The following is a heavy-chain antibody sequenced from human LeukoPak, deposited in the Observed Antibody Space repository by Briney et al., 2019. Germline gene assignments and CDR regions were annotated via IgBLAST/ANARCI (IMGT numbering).Heavy chain of an antibody. V-gene: IGHV4-34*01. CDR3: ARGVGYCSNTSCYGYYYGMDV. D-gene: IGHD2-2*01. CDR1: GGSFSGYY. CDR2: INHSGST. Sequence: SETLSLTCAVYGGSFSGYYWSWIRQPPGKGLEWIGEINHSGSTNYNPSLKSRVTISVDTSKNQFSLKLSSVTAADTAVYYCARGVGYCSNTSCYGYYYGMDVWGQGTTVTVSS. J-gene: IGHJ6*02.